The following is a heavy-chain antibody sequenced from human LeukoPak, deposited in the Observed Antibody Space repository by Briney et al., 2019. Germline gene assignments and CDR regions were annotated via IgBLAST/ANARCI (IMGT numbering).Heavy chain of an antibody. J-gene: IGHJ4*02. CDR3: AKVIAVTIDYYFDY. D-gene: IGHD2-15*01. V-gene: IGHV3-7*01. Sequence: GGSLRLSCAASGFTFSSYWMSWVRQAPGKGLEWVANIKQDGSEKYYVDSVKGRFTIPRDNAKNSLYLQMDSLRAEDTAVYYCAKVIAVTIDYYFDYWGQGTLVTVSS. CDR1: GFTFSSYW. CDR2: IKQDGSEK.